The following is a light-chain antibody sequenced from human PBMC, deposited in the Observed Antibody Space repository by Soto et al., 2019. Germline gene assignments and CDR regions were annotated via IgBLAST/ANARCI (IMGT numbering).Light chain of an antibody. CDR1: QSISCW. CDR3: QEYHSHSRYT. V-gene: IGKV1-5*03. CDR2: KAS. Sequence: DIQMTQSPSTLSAAVGDRVTITCRASQSISCWLAWYQQKPGKAPKLLIYKASSLESGVPSRFSGSRSGTEITLTISSLQPDHDATYYGQEYHSHSRYTFGQRTKVQIK. J-gene: IGKJ2*01.